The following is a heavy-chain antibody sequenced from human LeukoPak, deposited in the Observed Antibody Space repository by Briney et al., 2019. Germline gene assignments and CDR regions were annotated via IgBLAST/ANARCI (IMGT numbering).Heavy chain of an antibody. Sequence: SETLSLTCAVYGGSFSGYYWSWIRQPPGKGLGWIGEINHSGSTNYNPSLKSRVTISVDTSKNQFSLKLSSVTAADTAVYYCASGFKRSPFDYWGQGTLVTVSS. V-gene: IGHV4-34*01. CDR2: INHSGST. CDR1: GGSFSGYY. J-gene: IGHJ4*02. CDR3: ASGFKRSPFDY.